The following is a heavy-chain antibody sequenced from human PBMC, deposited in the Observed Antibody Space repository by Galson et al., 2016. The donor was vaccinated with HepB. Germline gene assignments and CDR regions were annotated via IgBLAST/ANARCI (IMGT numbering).Heavy chain of an antibody. CDR3: AKNAIWFGELLGRGWGYFDF. Sequence: SLRLSCAASGFTLSKYMMNWVRQAPGKGLEWVSAIGGSGGDTYYPDSVKGRFTTSRDNSKNTLYLQMNSLRAEDTAVYYCAKNAIWFGELLGRGWGYFDFWGQGTLVTVSS. CDR1: GFTLSKYM. V-gene: IGHV3-23*01. J-gene: IGHJ4*02. D-gene: IGHD3-10*01. CDR2: IGGSGGDT.